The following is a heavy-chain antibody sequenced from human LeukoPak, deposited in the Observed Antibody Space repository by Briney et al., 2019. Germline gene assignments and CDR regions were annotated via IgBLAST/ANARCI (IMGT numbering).Heavy chain of an antibody. CDR3: ASFVIPAAMFDP. CDR1: GFTFSDYY. D-gene: IGHD2-2*01. CDR2: ISSSGSTI. Sequence: PGGSLRLSCAASGFTFSDYYMSWIRQAPGKGLEWVSYISSSGSTIYYADSVKGRFTISRDNAKNSLYLQMNSLRAEDTAVYYCASFVIPAAMFDPWGQGTLVTVSS. V-gene: IGHV3-11*01. J-gene: IGHJ5*02.